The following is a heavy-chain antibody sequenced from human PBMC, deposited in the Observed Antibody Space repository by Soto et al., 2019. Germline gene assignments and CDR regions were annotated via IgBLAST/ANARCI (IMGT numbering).Heavy chain of an antibody. D-gene: IGHD6-13*01. CDR3: ARLAAAGAYYYYGMDV. J-gene: IGHJ6*02. CDR2: IDPSDSYT. V-gene: IGHV5-10-1*01. CDR1: GYSFTSYW. Sequence: PGESLKISCKGSGYSFTSYWISWVRQMPGKGLEWMGRIDPSDSYTNYSPSFQGHVTISADKSISTAYLQWSSLKASDTAMYYCARLAAAGAYYYYGMDVWGQGTTVTVSS.